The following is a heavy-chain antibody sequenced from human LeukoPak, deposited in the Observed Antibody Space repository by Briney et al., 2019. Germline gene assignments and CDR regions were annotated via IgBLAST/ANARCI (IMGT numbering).Heavy chain of an antibody. CDR3: ARVSSCRPRTGYSSSWSSSPYYYYMDV. D-gene: IGHD6-13*01. V-gene: IGHV4-34*01. CDR1: GGSFSGYY. J-gene: IGHJ6*03. Sequence: SETLSLTCAVYGGSFSGYYWSWIRQPPGKGLEWIGEINHSGSTNYNPSLKSRVTISVDTSKNQFSLKLSSVTAADTAVYYCARVSSCRPRTGYSSSWSSSPYYYYMDVWGKGTTVTVSS. CDR2: INHSGST.